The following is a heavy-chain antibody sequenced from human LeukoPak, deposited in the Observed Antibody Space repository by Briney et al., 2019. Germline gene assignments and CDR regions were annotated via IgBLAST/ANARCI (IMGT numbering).Heavy chain of an antibody. V-gene: IGHV3-30*18. Sequence: PGRSLRLSCAASGFTFSNYGMHWVRQAPGKGLEWVAVISYDESDKYYADSVKGRFTISRDNSKNTLYLQMNSLRPEDTAVYYCAKGVVAANNAAYYGMDVWGQGTTVTVSS. CDR2: ISYDESDK. J-gene: IGHJ6*02. CDR1: GFTFSNYG. D-gene: IGHD2-15*01. CDR3: AKGVVAANNAAYYGMDV.